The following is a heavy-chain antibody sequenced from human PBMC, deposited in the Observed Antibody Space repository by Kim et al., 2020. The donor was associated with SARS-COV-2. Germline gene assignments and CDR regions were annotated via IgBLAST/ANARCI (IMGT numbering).Heavy chain of an antibody. CDR3: ARSKLAYGSGRNGWFDP. Sequence: ASVKVSCKASGYTFTSYGISWVRQAPGQGLEWMGWISAYNGNTNYAQKLQGRVTMTTDTSTSTAYMELRSLRSDDTAVYYCARSKLAYGSGRNGWFDPWGQGTLVTVSS. V-gene: IGHV1-18*01. CDR1: GYTFTSYG. CDR2: ISAYNGNT. J-gene: IGHJ5*02. D-gene: IGHD3-10*01.